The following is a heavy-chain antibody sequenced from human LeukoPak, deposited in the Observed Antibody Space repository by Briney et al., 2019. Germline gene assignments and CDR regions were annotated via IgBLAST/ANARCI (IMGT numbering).Heavy chain of an antibody. D-gene: IGHD3-10*01. CDR1: GGTFSSYA. Sequence: ASVKVSCKASGGTFSSYAISWVRQAPGQGLEWMGRIIPIFGTANYAQKFQGRVTITTDESTSTAYMELSSLRSEDTAVYYCAREPYYHGSGSYYNGYYYYYMDVWGKGTTVTVSS. CDR3: AREPYYHGSGSYYNGYYYYYMDV. J-gene: IGHJ6*03. V-gene: IGHV1-69*05. CDR2: IIPIFGTA.